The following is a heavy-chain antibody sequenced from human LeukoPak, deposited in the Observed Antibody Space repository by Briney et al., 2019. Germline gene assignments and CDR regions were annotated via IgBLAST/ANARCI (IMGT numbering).Heavy chain of an antibody. Sequence: GGSLRLSCAASGFTVSSNYMSWVRQAPGKGLEWVSVIYSGGGTYYADSVKGRFTISRDNSKNTLYLQMNSLRAEDTAVYYCAGQQLEYNWFDPWGQGTLVTVSS. J-gene: IGHJ5*02. CDR3: AGQQLEYNWFDP. V-gene: IGHV3-53*01. CDR1: GFTVSSNY. CDR2: IYSGGGT. D-gene: IGHD6-13*01.